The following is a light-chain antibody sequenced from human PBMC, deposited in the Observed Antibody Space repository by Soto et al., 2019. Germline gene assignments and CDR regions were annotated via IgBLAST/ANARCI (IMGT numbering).Light chain of an antibody. CDR2: EGS. CDR3: CSYAGSSTFV. J-gene: IGLJ3*02. Sequence: QSALTQPASVSGSTGQSITISCTGTSSDVGSYNLVSWYQQHPGKAPKLMIYEGSKRPSGVSNRFSGSKSGNTASLTISGLQAEDEADYYCCSYAGSSTFVFGGGPQLTVL. CDR1: SSDVGSYNL. V-gene: IGLV2-23*03.